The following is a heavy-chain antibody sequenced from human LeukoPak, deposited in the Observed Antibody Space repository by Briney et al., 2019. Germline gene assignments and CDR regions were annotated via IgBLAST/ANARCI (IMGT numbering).Heavy chain of an antibody. J-gene: IGHJ4*02. Sequence: KPEGSLRLSCAASGFTFSSYSMNWVRQAPGKGLEWVSSISSSSSYIYYADSVKGRFTISRDNAKNSLYLQMNSLRAEDTAVYYCAKESSGGWYFDYWGQGTLVTVSS. D-gene: IGHD6-19*01. CDR2: ISSSSSYI. CDR1: GFTFSSYS. CDR3: AKESSGGWYFDY. V-gene: IGHV3-21*01.